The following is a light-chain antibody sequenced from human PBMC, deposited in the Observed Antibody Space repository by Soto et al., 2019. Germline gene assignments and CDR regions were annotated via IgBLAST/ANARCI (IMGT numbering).Light chain of an antibody. CDR1: SIDLGNYNF. CDR2: EVS. CDR3: SSYAGSNNLV. J-gene: IGLJ3*02. Sequence: QSALTQPPSASGSPGQSVTFSCTGTSIDLGNYNFVSWYQQHPGKAPKLMIYEVSERPSGVPDRFSGSKSGNTASLTVSGLQAEDEADYYCSSYAGSNNLVFGGGTKLTVL. V-gene: IGLV2-8*01.